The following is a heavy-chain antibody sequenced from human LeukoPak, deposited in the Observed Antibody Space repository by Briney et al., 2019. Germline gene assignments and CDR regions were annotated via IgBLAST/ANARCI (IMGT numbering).Heavy chain of an antibody. D-gene: IGHD5-18*01. J-gene: IGHJ5*02. V-gene: IGHV4-59*01. Sequence: TSETLSLTFTVSGGSISSYYWSWIRQPPGKGLEWIGYIYYSGSTNYNPSLKSRVTISVDTSKNQFSLKLSSVTAADTAVYYCARDRGYSYGSNWFDPWGQGTLVTVSS. CDR2: IYYSGST. CDR1: GGSISSYY. CDR3: ARDRGYSYGSNWFDP.